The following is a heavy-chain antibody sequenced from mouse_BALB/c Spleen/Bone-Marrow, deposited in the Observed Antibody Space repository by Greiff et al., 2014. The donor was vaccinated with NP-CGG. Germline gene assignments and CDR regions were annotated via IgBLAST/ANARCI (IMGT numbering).Heavy chain of an antibody. J-gene: IGHJ3*01. CDR2: IDPANGNT. D-gene: IGHD4-1*01. CDR1: GFNIKDTY. CDR3: ARWERERAWFAY. V-gene: IGHV14-3*02. Sequence: VQLKESGAELVKPGASVKLSCTASGFNIKDTYMHWVKQRHEQGLEWIGRIDPANGNTKYDPKFQGKATITVDTSSNTAYLQLSSLTSGDTAVYYCARWERERAWFAYWGQGTLVTVSA.